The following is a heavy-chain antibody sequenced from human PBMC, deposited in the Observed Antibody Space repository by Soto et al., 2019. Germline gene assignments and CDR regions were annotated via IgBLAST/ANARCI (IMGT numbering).Heavy chain of an antibody. V-gene: IGHV4-31*03. CDR1: GVSSSSGGYY. CDR3: ARAPGDYYDSSGSLYFDY. D-gene: IGHD3-22*01. Sequence: NPSETLSLTCTVSGVSSSSGGYYWSWIRQHPGKGLECIGYIYYSGNTYYNPSLKSRVAISVDTSKNQFSLKLTSVTAADTAVYYCARAPGDYYDSSGSLYFDYWGQGTLVTVSS. CDR2: IYYSGNT. J-gene: IGHJ4*02.